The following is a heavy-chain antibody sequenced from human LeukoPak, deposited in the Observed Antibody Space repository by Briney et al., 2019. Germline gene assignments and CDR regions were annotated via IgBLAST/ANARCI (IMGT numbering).Heavy chain of an antibody. Sequence: GGSLRLSCAVSGITVSNYGMSWVRQAPGKGLEWVAGISDSGGRTNYTDSVKGRFTISRDNPKNTLYLQMNSLRAEDTAVYFCAKRGVVIRVILVGFHKEAYYFDSRGQGALVTVSS. CDR2: ISDSGGRT. CDR1: GITVSNYG. CDR3: AKRGVVIRVILVGFHKEAYYFDS. J-gene: IGHJ4*02. V-gene: IGHV3-23*01. D-gene: IGHD3-22*01.